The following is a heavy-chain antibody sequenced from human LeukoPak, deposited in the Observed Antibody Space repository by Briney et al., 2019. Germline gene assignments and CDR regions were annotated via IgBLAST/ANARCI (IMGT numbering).Heavy chain of an antibody. CDR3: AGLWGDATIFDS. V-gene: IGHV3-7*01. CDR2: INQDSSRR. J-gene: IGHJ4*02. Sequence: GGSLRLSCAASGFSFGSLWMSWVRQAPGKGLEWVANINQDSSRRHYVDSVEGRFTVSRDNAEKSLYLLVNSLRGEDTAMYYCAGLWGDATIFDSWGQGTLVTVSS. CDR1: GFSFGSLW. D-gene: IGHD5-12*01.